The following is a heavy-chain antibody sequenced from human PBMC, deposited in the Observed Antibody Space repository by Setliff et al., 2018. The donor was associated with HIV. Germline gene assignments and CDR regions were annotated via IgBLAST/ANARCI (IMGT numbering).Heavy chain of an antibody. D-gene: IGHD5-12*01. CDR3: ARDRKWPINHGMDV. Sequence: SETLSLTCSVSGDSSSSHCWSWVRQSPGKGLEWIGSVYHSGRTNYSPSLKSRVTISIDTSKNQFSLKLRSVTAADTAVYYCARDRKWPINHGMDVWGQGSTVTV. CDR1: GDSSSSHC. J-gene: IGHJ6*02. V-gene: IGHV4-59*11. CDR2: VYHSGRT.